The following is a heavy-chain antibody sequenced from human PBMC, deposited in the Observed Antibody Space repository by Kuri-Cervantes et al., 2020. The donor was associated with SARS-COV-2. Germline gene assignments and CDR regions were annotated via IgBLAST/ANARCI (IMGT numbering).Heavy chain of an antibody. CDR3: ARGDAFDI. Sequence: GESLKISCAASGFTFSNYAMHWVRQAPGKGLEWVAVISYDGSNKYYADSVKGRFTISRDNSKNTLYLQMNSLRAEDTAVYYCARGDAFDIWGQGTMVTVSS. CDR1: GFTFSNYA. V-gene: IGHV3-30*19. CDR2: ISYDGSNK. J-gene: IGHJ3*02.